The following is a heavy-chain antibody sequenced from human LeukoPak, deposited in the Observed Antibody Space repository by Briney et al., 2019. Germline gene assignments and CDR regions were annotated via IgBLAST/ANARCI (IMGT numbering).Heavy chain of an antibody. J-gene: IGHJ4*02. CDR3: DSIGYRKNFVDY. CDR1: GGSISSGDYY. V-gene: IGHV4-30-4*01. CDR2: IYYSGST. Sequence: SETLSLTCTVSGGSISSGDYYWSCIRQPPGKGLEWIGYIYYSGSTYYNPSLKSRVTISVDTSKNQFSLKLSSVTAADTAVYYCDSIGYRKNFVDYWGQGTLVTVSS. D-gene: IGHD5-18*01.